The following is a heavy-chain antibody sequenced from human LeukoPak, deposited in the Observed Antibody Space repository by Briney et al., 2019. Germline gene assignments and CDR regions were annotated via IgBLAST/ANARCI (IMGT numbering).Heavy chain of an antibody. D-gene: IGHD6-13*01. CDR2: IYYSGST. CDR1: GGSISSSSYY. CDR3: ARHTGGYSSPMKTDY. V-gene: IGHV4-39*01. Sequence: ASETLSLTCTVSGGSISSSSYYWGWIRQPPGKGLEWIGSIYYSGSTYYNPSLKSRVTISVDTSKNQFSLKLSSVTAADTAVYYCARHTGGYSSPMKTDYWGQGTLVTVPS. J-gene: IGHJ4*02.